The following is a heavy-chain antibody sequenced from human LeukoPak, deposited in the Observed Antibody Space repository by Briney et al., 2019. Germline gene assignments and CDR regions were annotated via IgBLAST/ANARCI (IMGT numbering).Heavy chain of an antibody. CDR2: IIPIFGTT. D-gene: IGHD6-6*01. Sequence: GASVKVSCKASGGTFNGYALSWVRLAPGQGLEWMGGIIPIFGTTNYAQKFQGRVAITADESTGTAYMELSSLRSEDTAVYYCAREQGSSPPSYFDYWGQGTLVTVSS. V-gene: IGHV1-69*13. J-gene: IGHJ4*02. CDR3: AREQGSSPPSYFDY. CDR1: GGTFNGYA.